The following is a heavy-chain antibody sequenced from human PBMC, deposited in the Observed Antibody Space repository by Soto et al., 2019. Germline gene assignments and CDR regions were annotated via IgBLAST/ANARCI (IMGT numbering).Heavy chain of an antibody. D-gene: IGHD3-10*01. Sequence: QVQLVQSGAEVKKPGSSVKVSCKASGGTFSSYTISWVRQAPGQGLEWMGRIIPILGIANYAQKCQGRVTITADKSTITAYMELSSLRSEDTAVYYCARFRGSYGMEFWGQGTTVTVSS. V-gene: IGHV1-69*02. CDR1: GGTFSSYT. J-gene: IGHJ6*02. CDR2: IIPILGIA. CDR3: ARFRGSYGMEF.